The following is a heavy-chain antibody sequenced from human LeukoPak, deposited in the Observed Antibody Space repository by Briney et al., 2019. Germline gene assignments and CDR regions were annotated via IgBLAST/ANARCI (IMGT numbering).Heavy chain of an antibody. CDR2: INPNSGGT. V-gene: IGHV1-2*02. J-gene: IGHJ6*02. CDR1: GYTFTGYY. CDR3: ASNVGNYGDYVPYYYYYYGMDV. Sequence: ASVKVSCKASGYTFTGYYMHWVRQAPGQGLEWMGWINPNSGGTNYAQKFQGRVTMTRGTSISTAYMELSRLRSDDTAVYYCASNVGNYGDYVPYYYYYYGMDVWGQGTTVTVSS. D-gene: IGHD4-17*01.